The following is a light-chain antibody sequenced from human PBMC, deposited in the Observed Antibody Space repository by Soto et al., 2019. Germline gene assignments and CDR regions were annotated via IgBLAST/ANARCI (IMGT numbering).Light chain of an antibody. Sequence: EIMMTQSPATLSVSPGERATLSCRASQSVSNNLAWYQQKPGQAPRLPIYYASTRATGIPARFSGSGSGTEFTLTISSLQSEDFALYYCQQYNNWPPITFGQGTRLAIK. V-gene: IGKV3-15*01. J-gene: IGKJ5*01. CDR2: YAS. CDR3: QQYNNWPPIT. CDR1: QSVSNN.